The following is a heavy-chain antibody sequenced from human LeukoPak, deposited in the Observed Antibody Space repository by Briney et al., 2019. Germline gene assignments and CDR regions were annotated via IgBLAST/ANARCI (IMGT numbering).Heavy chain of an antibody. CDR3: ARDHCSSTSCSRTLNWFDP. D-gene: IGHD2-2*01. Sequence: SVKVSCKASGGTFSSYAISWVRQAPGQGLEWMGRIIPILSIANYAQKFQGRVTITADKSTSTAYMELSSLRSEDTAVYYCARDHCSSTSCSRTLNWFDPWGQGTLVTVSS. V-gene: IGHV1-69*04. CDR2: IIPILSIA. CDR1: GGTFSSYA. J-gene: IGHJ5*02.